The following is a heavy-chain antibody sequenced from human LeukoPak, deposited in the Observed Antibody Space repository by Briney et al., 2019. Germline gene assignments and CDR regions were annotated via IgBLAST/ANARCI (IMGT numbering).Heavy chain of an antibody. D-gene: IGHD6-13*01. CDR1: GFTVSSNY. CDR2: IYSGGST. V-gene: IGHV3-66*01. CDR3: ASEYSSSWYDNYYYYGMDV. J-gene: IGHJ6*02. Sequence: GGSLRLSCAASGFTVSSNYMSWVRQAPGKGLEWVSVIYSGGSTYYADPVKGRFTISRDNSKNTLYLQMNSLRAEDTAVYYCASEYSSSWYDNYYYYGMDVWGQGTTVTVSS.